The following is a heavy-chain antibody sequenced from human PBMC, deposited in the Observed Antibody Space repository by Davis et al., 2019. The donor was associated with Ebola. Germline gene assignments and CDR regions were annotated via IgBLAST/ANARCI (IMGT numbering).Heavy chain of an antibody. D-gene: IGHD2-15*01. CDR3: ARQARSDIVVVVAYDY. V-gene: IGHV1-2*02. J-gene: IGHJ4*02. CDR1: GYTFTGYY. Sequence: ASVKVSCKASGYTFTGYYMHWVRQAPGQGLEWMGWINPNSGGTNYAQKFQGRVTMTRDTSISTAYMELSRLRSDDTAVYYCARQARSDIVVVVAYDYWGQGTLVTVSS. CDR2: INPNSGGT.